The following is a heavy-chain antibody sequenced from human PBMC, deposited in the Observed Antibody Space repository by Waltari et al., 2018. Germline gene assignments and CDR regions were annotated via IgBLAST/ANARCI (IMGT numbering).Heavy chain of an antibody. Sequence: QVQLVQSGAAVTKPGASVKVSCKASGYTFPGSSMHWVRPAPGPGLEWMGWINPNSGGTNYEKKFQGRVTMTRDTSISTAYRELSRLRSDDTAVYYCARFGSSSGARAFDIWGQGTMVTVSS. CDR1: GYTFPGSS. CDR2: INPNSGGT. D-gene: IGHD6-6*01. CDR3: ARFGSSSGARAFDI. J-gene: IGHJ3*02. V-gene: IGHV1-2*02.